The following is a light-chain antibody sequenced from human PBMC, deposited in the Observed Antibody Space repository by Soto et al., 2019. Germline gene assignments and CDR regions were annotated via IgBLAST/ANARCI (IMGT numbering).Light chain of an antibody. CDR2: SNN. Sequence: QSVLTQPPSASGTPGQMVTISCAGSSSNIGTNTVNWYQHLPGSAPKLLIFSNNQRPSGVPDRFSGSKSGTSASLAISGLQTDDEADYYCEAWDGSMNVVLFGRGTKLTVL. J-gene: IGLJ2*01. CDR1: SSNIGTNT. V-gene: IGLV1-44*01. CDR3: EAWDGSMNVVL.